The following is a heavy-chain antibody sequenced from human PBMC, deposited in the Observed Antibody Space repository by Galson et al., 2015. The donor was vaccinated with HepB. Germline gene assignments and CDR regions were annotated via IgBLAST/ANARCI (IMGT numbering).Heavy chain of an antibody. D-gene: IGHD6-13*01. V-gene: IGHV1-46*03. J-gene: IGHJ4*02. CDR2: INPSGGST. Sequence: SVKVSCKASGYTFTSYYMHWVRQAPGQGLEWMGIINPSGGSTSYAQKFQGRVTMTRDTSTSTVYMELSSLRSEDTAVYYCARGSALRGYSSTPGLRWGQGTLVTVSS. CDR3: ARGSALRGYSSTPGLR. CDR1: GYTFTSYY.